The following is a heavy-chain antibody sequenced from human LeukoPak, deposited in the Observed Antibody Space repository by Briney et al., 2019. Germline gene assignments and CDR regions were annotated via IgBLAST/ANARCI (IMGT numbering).Heavy chain of an antibody. Sequence: SETLSLTCAVYGGSFSGYYWSWIRQPPGKGLEWIGEINHSGSTNYNPSLKSRVTISVDTSKNQFSLKLSSVTAADTAVYYCARRLCGGDCYSTFTYWGQGTLVTVSS. CDR3: ARRLCGGDCYSTFTY. V-gene: IGHV4-34*01. CDR2: INHSGST. D-gene: IGHD2-21*02. CDR1: GGSFSGYY. J-gene: IGHJ4*02.